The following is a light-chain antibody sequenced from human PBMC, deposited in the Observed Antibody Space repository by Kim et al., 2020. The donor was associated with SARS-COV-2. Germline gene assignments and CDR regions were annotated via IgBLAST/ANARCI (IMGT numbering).Light chain of an antibody. CDR2: ENN. CDR1: SGAIASSY. Sequence: GKTRTISCIRGSGAIASSYWKWYKRRPGSAPTTVIYENNQRPSGVSDRFSGSIERSSNSASLTISGLKTEDEADFYCQSYDSSTVVFGGGTQLTVL. CDR3: QSYDSSTVV. J-gene: IGLJ2*01. V-gene: IGLV6-57*03.